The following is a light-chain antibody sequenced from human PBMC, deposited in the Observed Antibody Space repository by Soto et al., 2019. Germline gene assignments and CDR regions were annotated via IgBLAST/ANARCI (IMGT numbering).Light chain of an antibody. CDR3: QQYNNWPRT. CDR1: QSVSIW. Sequence: DIEMTQSPSTLSVSLGERATISCGASQSVSIWLAWYQQKAGQAPKLLIHGATPIDSGIPARFSGSRSGTEFTLTISSLQSEDFAVYDCQQYNNWPRTFGQGTKVDI. J-gene: IGKJ1*01. CDR2: GAT. V-gene: IGKV3-15*01.